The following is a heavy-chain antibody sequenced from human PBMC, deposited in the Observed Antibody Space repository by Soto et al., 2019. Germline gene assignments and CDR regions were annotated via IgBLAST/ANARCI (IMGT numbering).Heavy chain of an antibody. V-gene: IGHV1-18*01. CDR1: GYTFTSYG. J-gene: IGHJ3*02. Sequence: ASVKVSCKASGYTFTSYGISWVGQAPGQGLEWMGWISAYNGNKNNAQKLQGRVTMTTDTSTSTAYMELRSLRSDDTAVYYCARDQMITFGGVIVIPVPDDAFDIWGQGTMVTVSS. CDR2: ISAYNGNK. D-gene: IGHD3-16*02. CDR3: ARDQMITFGGVIVIPVPDDAFDI.